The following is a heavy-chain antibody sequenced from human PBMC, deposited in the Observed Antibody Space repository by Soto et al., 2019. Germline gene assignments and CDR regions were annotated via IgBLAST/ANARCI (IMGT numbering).Heavy chain of an antibody. J-gene: IGHJ1*01. V-gene: IGHV4-30-2*01. Sequence: PSETLSRTCAVSGGPISSGGYAWSWIRQPPGKGLEWIGYIYHSGSTYYNPSLKSRVTISVDRSKNQFSLKLSSVPAADTPVYFCVRGVLSWGQGTLVTV. CDR3: VRGVLS. CDR2: IYHSGST. CDR1: GGPISSGGYA. D-gene: IGHD3-10*01.